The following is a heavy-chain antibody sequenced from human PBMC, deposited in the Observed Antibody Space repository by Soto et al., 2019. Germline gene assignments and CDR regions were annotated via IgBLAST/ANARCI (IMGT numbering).Heavy chain of an antibody. CDR1: GFTFSSYA. CDR2: ISGSGDYT. V-gene: IGHV3-23*01. D-gene: IGHD2-15*01. CDR3: AKDSRSHPQGWFDP. Sequence: EVQLLESGGGLVQPGESLRLSCAASGFTFSSYAMTWVRQAPWKGLEWVSSISGSGDYTYFADSVKGRFTISRDNSKDTLYLQMSSLRVEDTAIYYCAKDSRSHPQGWFDPWGQGTLVTVSS. J-gene: IGHJ5*02.